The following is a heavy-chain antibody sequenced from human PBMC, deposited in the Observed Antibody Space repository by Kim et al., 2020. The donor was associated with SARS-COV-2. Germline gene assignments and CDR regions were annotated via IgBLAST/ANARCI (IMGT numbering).Heavy chain of an antibody. V-gene: IGHV3-23*01. D-gene: IGHD1-26*01. CDR3: AKETRELLRPYFDY. Sequence: ADSVKGRFTISRDNSKNTLYLQMNSLRAEDTAVYYCAKETRELLRPYFDYWGQGTLVTVSS. J-gene: IGHJ4*02.